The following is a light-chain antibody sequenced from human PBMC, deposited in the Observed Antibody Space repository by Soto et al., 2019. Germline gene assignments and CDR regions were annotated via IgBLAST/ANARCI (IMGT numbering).Light chain of an antibody. CDR2: DAS. J-gene: IGKJ1*01. V-gene: IGKV1-5*01. Sequence: DIQMTQSPSTLSASVGDRLTITCRASQSISSWVAWYQQKPGKAPKLLIHDASSLESGVPSRFSGSGSGAEFTLTISSLQPDDFATYYCQQYNSYSWTFGQGTKVDI. CDR3: QQYNSYSWT. CDR1: QSISSW.